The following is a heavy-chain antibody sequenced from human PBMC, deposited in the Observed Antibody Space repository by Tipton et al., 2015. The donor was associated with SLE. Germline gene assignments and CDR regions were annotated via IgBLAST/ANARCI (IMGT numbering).Heavy chain of an antibody. J-gene: IGHJ6*02. V-gene: IGHV1-24*01. Sequence: QSGPEVRKPGASVKVSCKVSGYTLTELSMHWVRQAPGKGLEWMGGFDPEDGETIYAQKFQGRVTMTEDTSTDTAYMELSSLRSEDTAVYYCARDDSSSYYYGMDVWGQGTTVTVSS. CDR2: FDPEDGET. CDR3: ARDDSSSYYYGMDV. D-gene: IGHD6-13*01. CDR1: GYTLTELS.